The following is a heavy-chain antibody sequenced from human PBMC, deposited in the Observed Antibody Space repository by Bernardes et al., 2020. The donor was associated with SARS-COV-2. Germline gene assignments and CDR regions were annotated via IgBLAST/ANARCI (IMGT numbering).Heavy chain of an antibody. CDR1: GFTFSTYG. CDR2: IWYDGSNK. Sequence: GGSLRLSCTASGFTFSTYGMHWVRQAPGKGLEWVGVIWYDGSNKYYAGAVKGRFSISRDNFKNTMHLQISSLRVEDTAVYYCARDGRLGSGDFYGMDVWGQGTTVTVSS. J-gene: IGHJ6*02. CDR3: ARDGRLGSGDFYGMDV. D-gene: IGHD1-26*01. V-gene: IGHV3-33*01.